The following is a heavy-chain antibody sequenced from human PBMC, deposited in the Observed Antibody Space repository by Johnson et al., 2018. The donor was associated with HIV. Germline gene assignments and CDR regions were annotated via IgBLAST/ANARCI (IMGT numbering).Heavy chain of an antibody. CDR3: AKGSVAYGDNYDGFDI. CDR2: ISYDGRQK. V-gene: IGHV3-30*18. Sequence: QVQLVESGGGVVQPGRSLRLSCEVYGFTFRTYVMHWVRQAPGKGLEWVAVISYDGRQKYHAESVRGRFTISRDNSKNTLYLHMNNLRAEDTAVYYCAKGSVAYGDNYDGFDIWGQGTTVTVSS. J-gene: IGHJ3*02. CDR1: GFTFRTYV. D-gene: IGHD4-23*01.